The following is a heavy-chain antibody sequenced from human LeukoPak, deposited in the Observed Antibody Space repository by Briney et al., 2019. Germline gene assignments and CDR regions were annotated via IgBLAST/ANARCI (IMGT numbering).Heavy chain of an antibody. Sequence: GGSLRLSCAASGFTFSSYAMSWVRQAPGKGLEWVPAISGSGGSTYYADSVKGRFTISRDNSKNTLYLQMNSLRAEDTAVYYCAKDLNVLLYGMDVWGQGTTVTVSS. CDR2: ISGSGGST. CDR1: GFTFSSYA. V-gene: IGHV3-23*01. D-gene: IGHD3-10*01. J-gene: IGHJ6*02. CDR3: AKDLNVLLYGMDV.